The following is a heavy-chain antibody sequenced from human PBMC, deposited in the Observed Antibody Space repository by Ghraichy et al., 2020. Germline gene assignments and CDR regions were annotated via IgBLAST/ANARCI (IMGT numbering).Heavy chain of an antibody. CDR2: IKQDGSEQ. D-gene: IGHD3-10*01. CDR1: EFTFSRSW. V-gene: IGHV3-7*03. CDR3: ARISGVWYFDL. Sequence: GGSLRLSCAASEFTFSRSWMSWVRQAPGKGLEWVANIKQDGSEQYYVDSVKGRFTISRDNARNSLYLQMNSLRSEDTAVYYCARISGVWYFDLWGRGTLVTVSS. J-gene: IGHJ2*01.